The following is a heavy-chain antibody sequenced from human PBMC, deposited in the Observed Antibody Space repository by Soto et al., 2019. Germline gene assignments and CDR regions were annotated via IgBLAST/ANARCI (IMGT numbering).Heavy chain of an antibody. CDR1: GPTFSYRY. V-gene: IGHV3-72*01. Sequence: GGSLRLSCAASGPTFSYRYMDWVRQSPGKGLEWVGRIRKKTNSYTTEYAASVKGRFIISRDDSTNSLYLQMSSLKTEDTAVYYCTTVTTVDYYFDYWGQGTLVTVSS. D-gene: IGHD4-17*01. J-gene: IGHJ4*02. CDR3: TTVTTVDYYFDY. CDR2: IRKKTNSYTT.